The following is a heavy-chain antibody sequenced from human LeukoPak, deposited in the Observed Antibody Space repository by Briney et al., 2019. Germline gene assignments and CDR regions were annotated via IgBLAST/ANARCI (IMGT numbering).Heavy chain of an antibody. CDR1: GFTFSSYA. D-gene: IGHD3-16*01. J-gene: IGHJ4*02. V-gene: IGHV3-30-3*01. CDR3: ARGDFMNYFDY. Sequence: GRSLRLSCAASGFTFSSYAMHWVRQAPGKGLEWVAVISYDGSNKYYADSVKGRFTISRDNSKNTLYLQMNSLRAEDTAVYYCARGDFMNYFDYWGQGTLVTVSS. CDR2: ISYDGSNK.